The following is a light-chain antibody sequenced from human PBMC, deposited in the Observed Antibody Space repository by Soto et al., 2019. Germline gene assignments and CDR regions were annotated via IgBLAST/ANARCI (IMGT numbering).Light chain of an antibody. CDR1: QSLLSSGGETY. CDR2: EVS. CDR3: MQSTQLPLT. Sequence: IVLSQPPLSLSVYRGQPASISCRSSQSLLSSGGETYLFWYLQRPGQSPQLLIYEVSNRISAVPDRFSGSGSGTDFTLKISRVEAEDAGVYYCMQSTQLPLTFGQGTRLEI. V-gene: IGKV2D-29*02. J-gene: IGKJ5*01.